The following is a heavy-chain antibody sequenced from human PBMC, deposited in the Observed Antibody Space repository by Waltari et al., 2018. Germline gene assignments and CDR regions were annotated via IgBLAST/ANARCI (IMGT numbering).Heavy chain of an antibody. CDR2: IYYSGST. J-gene: IGHJ4*02. CDR3: ARAAVAGTFDY. D-gene: IGHD6-19*01. Sequence: QLQLQESGPGLVKPSEPLSPPCTVSGGSITSSRYYWGWIRQPPGKGLEWIGSIYYSGSTYYNPSLKSRVTISVDTSKNQFSLKLSSVTAADTAVYYCARAAVAGTFDYWGQGTLVTVSS. CDR1: GGSITSSRYY. V-gene: IGHV4-39*07.